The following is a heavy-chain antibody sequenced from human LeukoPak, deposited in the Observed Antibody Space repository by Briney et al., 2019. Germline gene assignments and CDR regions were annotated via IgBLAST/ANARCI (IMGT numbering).Heavy chain of an antibody. Sequence: PGGSLRLSCAASGFTFSGSAIHWVRQASGKGLEWVGRIRSKANYVESVKGRFTISRDDSKNTAYLQMNSLKTEDTAVYYCSRSSSRNFGVVIKSYYYMDVWGKGTTVTVSS. J-gene: IGHJ6*03. CDR1: GFTFSGSA. CDR3: SRSSSRNFGVVIKSYYYMDV. CDR2: IRSKAN. D-gene: IGHD3-3*01. V-gene: IGHV3-73*01.